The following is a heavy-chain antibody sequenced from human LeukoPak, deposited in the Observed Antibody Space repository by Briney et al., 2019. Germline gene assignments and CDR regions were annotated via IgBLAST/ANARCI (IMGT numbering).Heavy chain of an antibody. Sequence: GGSLRLSCAASGFTFSSYAMSWVRQVPGEGLEWVSSISGSGGSTYYADSVKGRFTISRDNAKNSLYLQMNSLRAEDTAVYYCARECPNYDILTGSAYAPFDYWGQGTLVTVSS. V-gene: IGHV3-23*01. CDR1: GFTFSSYA. CDR3: ARECPNYDILTGSAYAPFDY. D-gene: IGHD3-9*01. J-gene: IGHJ4*02. CDR2: ISGSGGST.